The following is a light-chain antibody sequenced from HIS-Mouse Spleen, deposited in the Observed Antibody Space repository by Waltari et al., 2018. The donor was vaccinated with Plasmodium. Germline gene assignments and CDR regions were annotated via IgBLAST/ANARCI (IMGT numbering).Light chain of an antibody. Sequence: DIQMTQSPSSLSASVGDRVTITCRASPSISNYLNWYQQKPGKAPKFLIYAASTLQSGFPSRFSGSGSGTDFTLTISSLQPEDFATYYCQQSYSTWTFGQGTKVEIK. CDR1: PSISNY. CDR3: QQSYSTWT. J-gene: IGKJ1*01. V-gene: IGKV1-39*01. CDR2: AAS.